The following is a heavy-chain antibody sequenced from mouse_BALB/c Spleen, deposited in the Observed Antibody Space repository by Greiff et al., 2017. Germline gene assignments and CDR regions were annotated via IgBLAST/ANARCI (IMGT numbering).Heavy chain of an antibody. CDR1: GFSLTSYG. Sequence: VKLVESGPGLVQPSQSLSITCTVSGFSLTSYGVHWVRQSPGKGLEWLGVIWSGGSTDYNAAFISRLSISKDNSKSQVFFKMNSLQANDTAIYYCARIRHYYGSSYDYYAMDYWGQGTSVTVSS. CDR2: IWSGGST. D-gene: IGHD1-1*01. CDR3: ARIRHYYGSSYDYYAMDY. V-gene: IGHV2-2*02. J-gene: IGHJ4*01.